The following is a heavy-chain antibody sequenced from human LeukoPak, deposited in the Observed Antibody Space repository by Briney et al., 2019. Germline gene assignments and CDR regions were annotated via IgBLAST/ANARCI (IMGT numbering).Heavy chain of an antibody. V-gene: IGHV3-23*01. CDR2: ISGSGGST. D-gene: IGHD2-8*02. J-gene: IGHJ6*03. Sequence: PGGSLRLSCAASGFTFSSYAMSWVRQAPGKGLEWVSAISGSGGSTYYADSVKGRFTISRDNSKNTLYLQMNSLRAEDPAVYYRAKGGNYCTGGVCYYYYMDVWGKGTTVTVSS. CDR1: GFTFSSYA. CDR3: AKGGNYCTGGVCYYYYMDV.